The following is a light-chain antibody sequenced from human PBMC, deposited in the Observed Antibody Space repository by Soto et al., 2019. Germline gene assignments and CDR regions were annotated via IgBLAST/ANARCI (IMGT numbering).Light chain of an antibody. Sequence: DIVLTQSPASLAVSLGERATINCKSSQSVLYSSNNKNYFVWYQQKPGQPPKLLISGASTRESGVPDRFSGSGSGTDFTLTISSLQAEDVAVYYCQQHYSTPLTFGQGTRPEVK. J-gene: IGKJ5*01. CDR3: QQHYSTPLT. V-gene: IGKV4-1*01. CDR1: QSVLYSSNNKNY. CDR2: GAS.